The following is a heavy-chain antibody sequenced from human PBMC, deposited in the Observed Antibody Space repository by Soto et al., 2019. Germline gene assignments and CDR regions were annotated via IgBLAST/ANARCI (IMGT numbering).Heavy chain of an antibody. Sequence: LSCAASGFTFSSYGMHWVRQAPGKGLEWVXVISYDGSNKYYADSVKGRFTISRDNSKNTLYLQMNSLRAEDTAVYYCAKDRYYYDSSGYSDYWGQGTLVTVSS. CDR3: AKDRYYYDSSGYSDY. CDR2: ISYDGSNK. J-gene: IGHJ4*02. D-gene: IGHD3-22*01. V-gene: IGHV3-30*18. CDR1: GFTFSSYG.